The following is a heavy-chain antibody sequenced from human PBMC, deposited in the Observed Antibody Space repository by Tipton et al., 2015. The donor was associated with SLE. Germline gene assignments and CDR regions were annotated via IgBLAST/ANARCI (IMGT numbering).Heavy chain of an antibody. V-gene: IGHV4-39*07. J-gene: IGHJ3*01. Sequence: TLSLTCTVSDGSIRSTNYYWTWIRQPPGKGLEWIGEINHSGSTNYNPSLKSRVTISIDTSKNQFSLKLRSVTAADTAVYYCASEGHRSFYDSIHAFWGPGTMVIVSS. CDR1: DGSIRSTNYY. CDR2: INHSGST. D-gene: IGHD3-22*01. CDR3: ASEGHRSFYDSIHAF.